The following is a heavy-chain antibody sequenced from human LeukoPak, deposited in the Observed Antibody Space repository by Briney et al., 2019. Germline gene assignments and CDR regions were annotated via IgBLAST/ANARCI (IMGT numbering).Heavy chain of an antibody. CDR2: ISGSGGST. J-gene: IGHJ3*02. Sequence: GGFLRLSCAASGFTFSSYAMSWVRQAPGKGLEWVSAISGSGGSTYYADSVKGRFTISRDNSKNTLYLQMNSLRAEDTAVYYCARDLEPYGSGSYGVAFDIWGQGTMVTVSS. V-gene: IGHV3-23*01. CDR1: GFTFSSYA. D-gene: IGHD3-10*01. CDR3: ARDLEPYGSGSYGVAFDI.